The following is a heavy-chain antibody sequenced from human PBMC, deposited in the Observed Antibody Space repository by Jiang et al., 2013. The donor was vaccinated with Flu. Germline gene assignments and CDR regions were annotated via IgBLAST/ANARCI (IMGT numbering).Heavy chain of an antibody. CDR3: AREGVRGYSGYESQNWFDP. CDR1: GYTFTGYY. Sequence: SVKVSCKASGYTFTGYYMHWVRQAPGQGLEWMGWINPNSGGTNYAQKFQGRVTMTRDTSISTAYMELSRLRSDDTAVYYCAREGVRGYSGYESQNWFDPWGQGTLVTVSS. D-gene: IGHD5-12*01. J-gene: IGHJ5*02. V-gene: IGHV1-2*02. CDR2: INPNSGGT.